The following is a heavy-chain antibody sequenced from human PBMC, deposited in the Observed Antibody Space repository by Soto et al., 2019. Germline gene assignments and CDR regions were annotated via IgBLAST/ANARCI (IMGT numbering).Heavy chain of an antibody. V-gene: IGHV2-5*02. J-gene: IGHJ4*02. CDR2: IYWDDDK. D-gene: IGHD3-10*01. CDR3: VYYYCSGSYYY. CDR1: GFSLSTSGVG. Sequence: KEAGPTLVKPTQTLTLTCTFSGFSLSTSGVGVGWIRQPPGKALEWLALIYWDDDKRYSPSLKSRLTITKDTSKNQVVLTMTNMEPVDTATYYCVYYYCSGSYYYWGQGTLVTVSS.